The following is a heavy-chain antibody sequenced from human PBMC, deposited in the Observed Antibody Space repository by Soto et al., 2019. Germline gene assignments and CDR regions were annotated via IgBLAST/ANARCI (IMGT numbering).Heavy chain of an antibody. J-gene: IGHJ1*01. V-gene: IGHV4-31*03. D-gene: IGHD4-17*01. CDR3: ARAIEGDYGYFQH. Sequence: QVQLQESGPGLVKPSQTLSLTCTVSGGSISSGGYYWSWIRQHPGKGREWIGYIYYSGSTYYNPSLTSRVTISVDTSKNQFSLKLSSVTAADTAVYYCARAIEGDYGYFQHWGQGTLVTVSS. CDR2: IYYSGST. CDR1: GGSISSGGYY.